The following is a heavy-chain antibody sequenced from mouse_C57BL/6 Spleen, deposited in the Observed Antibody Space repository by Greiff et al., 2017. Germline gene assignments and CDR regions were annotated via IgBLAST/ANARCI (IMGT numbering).Heavy chain of an antibody. D-gene: IGHD2-1*01. CDR3: ARYYGNYVDY. CDR2: IHPNSGST. CDR1: GYTFTSYW. V-gene: IGHV1-64*01. J-gene: IGHJ2*01. Sequence: VQLQQSGAELVKPGASVKLSCKASGYTFTSYWMHWVKQRPGPGLEWIGMIHPNSGSTKYNEQFKSKATLTVDKSSSTAYMQLSSLTSEDSAVYYCARYYGNYVDYWGPGTTLTVSS.